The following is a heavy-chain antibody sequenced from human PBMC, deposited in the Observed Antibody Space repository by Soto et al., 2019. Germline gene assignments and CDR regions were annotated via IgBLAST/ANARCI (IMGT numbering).Heavy chain of an antibody. CDR2: IYYSGST. CDR1: GGSISSGGYY. CDR3: ARPLGYSGYDFPPNDQDYGMDV. V-gene: IGHV4-39*01. D-gene: IGHD5-12*01. Sequence: PSETLSLTCTVSGGSISSGGYYWSWIRQHPGKGLEWIGSIYYSGSTYYNPSLKSQVTISVDTSKNQFSLKLSSVTAADTAVYYCARPLGYSGYDFPPNDQDYGMDVWGQGTTVTVSS. J-gene: IGHJ6*02.